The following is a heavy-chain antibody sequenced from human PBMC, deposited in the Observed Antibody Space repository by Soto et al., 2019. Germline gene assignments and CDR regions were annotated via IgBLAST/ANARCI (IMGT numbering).Heavy chain of an antibody. Sequence: ASVKVSCKASGYTFTSYDINWVRQATGQGLEWMGWMNPNSGNTGYAQKYQGRVTMTKNTSIGTAYMELSSLRSEDTAVYYFATLVVSDFWSGYPPSGYFDYWGQGTLVTVSS. D-gene: IGHD3-3*01. CDR3: ATLVVSDFWSGYPPSGYFDY. J-gene: IGHJ4*02. CDR1: GYTFTSYD. CDR2: MNPNSGNT. V-gene: IGHV1-8*01.